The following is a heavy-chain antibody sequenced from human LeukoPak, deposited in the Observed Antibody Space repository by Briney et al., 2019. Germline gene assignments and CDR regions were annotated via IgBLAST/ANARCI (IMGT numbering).Heavy chain of an antibody. Sequence: SETLSLTCAVYGGSFSGYYWSWIRQPPGKGLEWIGEINHSGSTNYNPSLKSRVTISVDTSKNQFSLKLSSVTAADTAVYYCARVEMATISRRRYFDYWGHGTLVTVSS. D-gene: IGHD5-24*01. CDR3: ARVEMATISRRRYFDY. V-gene: IGHV4-34*01. J-gene: IGHJ4*01. CDR2: INHSGST. CDR1: GGSFSGYY.